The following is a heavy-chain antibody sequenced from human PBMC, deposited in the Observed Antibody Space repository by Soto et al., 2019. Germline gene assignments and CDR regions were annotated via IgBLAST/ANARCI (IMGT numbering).Heavy chain of an antibody. Sequence: QVQLVQSGADVKKPGDSMRVSCKASAYTFTGYYIHWVRQAPGQGLEWMGWMNPKNSDTGYAPQFQGRVTMTRDTSINTAYMDLRRLTSDDTAIYYCARDGPGAGNDDFDYWGQGALLTVSS. CDR3: ARDGPGAGNDDFDY. J-gene: IGHJ4*02. CDR2: MNPKNSDT. V-gene: IGHV1-2*02. D-gene: IGHD6-13*01. CDR1: AYTFTGYY.